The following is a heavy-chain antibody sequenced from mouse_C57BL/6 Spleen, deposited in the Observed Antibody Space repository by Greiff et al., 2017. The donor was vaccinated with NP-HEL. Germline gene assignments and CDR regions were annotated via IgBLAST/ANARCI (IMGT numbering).Heavy chain of an antibody. CDR1: GYTFTSYW. J-gene: IGHJ3*01. V-gene: IGHV1-52*01. D-gene: IGHD1-1*01. Sequence: QVQLQQPGAELVRPGSSVKLSCKASGYTFTSYWMHWVKQRPIQGLEWIGNIDPSGSETHYNQKLKDKATLTVDKSSSTAYMQLSSLKSEDSAVYYCARDEYYGSSLWFAYWGQGTLVTVSA. CDR2: IDPSGSET. CDR3: ARDEYYGSSLWFAY.